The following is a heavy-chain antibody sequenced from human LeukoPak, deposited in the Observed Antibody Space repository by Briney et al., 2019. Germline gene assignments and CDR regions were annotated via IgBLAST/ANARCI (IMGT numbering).Heavy chain of an antibody. J-gene: IGHJ6*04. CDR3: ARILRITIFGVVPAPLDV. CDR2: IYHSGST. CDR1: GYSISSGYY. V-gene: IGHV4-38-2*01. Sequence: PSETLSLTCAVSGYSISSGYYWGWIRQPPGKGLEWIGSIYHSGSTYYNPSLKSRVTISVDTSKNQFSLKLSSVTAADTAVYYCARILRITIFGVVPAPLDVWGKGTTVTVSS. D-gene: IGHD3-3*01.